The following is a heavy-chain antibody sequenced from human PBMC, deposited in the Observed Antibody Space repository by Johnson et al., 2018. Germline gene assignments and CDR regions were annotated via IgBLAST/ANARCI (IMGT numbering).Heavy chain of an antibody. CDR2: RNPNRGNT. Sequence: QVQLVQSGAAVKKPGASVKVSCKASGYTLTSYDINWVRQATGQGFEWVGWRNPNRGNTGYAQKFQGKVTMTSNTSISTAYMELSSQKSEDTAVYYCAREGYGDKDAFDIWGQGTMVTVSS. CDR1: GYTLTSYD. V-gene: IGHV1-8*01. D-gene: IGHD4-17*01. CDR3: AREGYGDKDAFDI. J-gene: IGHJ3*02.